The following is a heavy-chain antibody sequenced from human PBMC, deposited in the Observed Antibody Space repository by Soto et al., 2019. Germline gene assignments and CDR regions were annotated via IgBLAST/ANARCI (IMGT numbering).Heavy chain of an antibody. V-gene: IGHV3-53*01. CDR3: AKDMRYSSSPYYFDF. J-gene: IGHJ4*02. Sequence: RLPWTVSGLNVINLYRSCISKTPGKGLEWVSVIYSGGSTYYADSVKGRFTISRDNSKNTLYLQMNSLRAEDTAVYYCAKDMRYSSSPYYFDFRGQGLLVTVSS. CDR2: IYSGGST. D-gene: IGHD6-13*01. CDR1: GLNVINLY.